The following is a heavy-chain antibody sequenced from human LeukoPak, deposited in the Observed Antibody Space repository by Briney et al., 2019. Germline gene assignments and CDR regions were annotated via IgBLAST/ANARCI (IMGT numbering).Heavy chain of an antibody. CDR3: TTERWDLLRRFVY. J-gene: IGHJ4*02. CDR1: GFTFSNAW. CDR2: IKSKTDGGTT. V-gene: IGHV3-15*07. D-gene: IGHD1-26*01. Sequence: GGSLRLSCAASGFTFSNAWMNWVRQAPGKGLEWVGRIKSKTDGGTTNFAAPVKGRFTISRDDSKNTLFLRMNSLKTEDTALYYCTTERWDLLRRFVYWGQGTLVTVSS.